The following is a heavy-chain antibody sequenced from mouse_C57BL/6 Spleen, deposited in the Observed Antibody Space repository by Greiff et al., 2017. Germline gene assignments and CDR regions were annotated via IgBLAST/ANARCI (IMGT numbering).Heavy chain of an antibody. V-gene: IGHV5-4*01. D-gene: IGHD2-4*01. J-gene: IGHJ2*01. CDR3: ARDWEDYDGNYFDY. Sequence: EVKVVESGGGLVKPGGSLKLSCAASGFTFSSYAMSWVRQTPEKRLEWVATISDGGSYTYYPDNVKGRFTISRDNAKNNLYLQMSHLKSEDTAMYDCARDWEDYDGNYFDYWGQGATLTVSS. CDR2: ISDGGSYT. CDR1: GFTFSSYA.